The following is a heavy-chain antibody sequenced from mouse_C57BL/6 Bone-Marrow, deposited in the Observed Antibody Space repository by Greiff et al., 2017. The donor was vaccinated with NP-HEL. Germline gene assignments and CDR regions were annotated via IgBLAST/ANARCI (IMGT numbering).Heavy chain of an antibody. V-gene: IGHV1-63*01. Sequence: QVQLQQSGAELVRPGPSVKMSCKASGYTFTNYWIGWAKQRPGHGLEWIGDIYPGGGYTNYNDKFKGKATLTADKSSSTAYMQFSSLTSEDSAIYYCARTTMVTTEVYYFDYWGQGTTLTVSS. J-gene: IGHJ2*01. CDR2: IYPGGGYT. CDR3: ARTTMVTTEVYYFDY. D-gene: IGHD2-1*01. CDR1: GYTFTNYW.